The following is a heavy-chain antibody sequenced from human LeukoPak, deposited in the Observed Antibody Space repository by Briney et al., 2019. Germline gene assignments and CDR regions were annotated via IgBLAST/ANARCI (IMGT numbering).Heavy chain of an antibody. CDR2: MNPNSGNT. J-gene: IGHJ6*03. CDR3: ARGALEWLLSCYYYYYMDV. D-gene: IGHD3-3*01. V-gene: IGHV1-8*03. CDR1: GYTFTSYD. Sequence: VASVKVSCKASGYTFTSYDINWVRQATGQGLEWTGWMNPNSGNTGYAQKFQGRVTITRNTSIGTAYMELSSLRSEDTAVYYCARGALEWLLSCYYYYYMDVWGKGTTVTVSS.